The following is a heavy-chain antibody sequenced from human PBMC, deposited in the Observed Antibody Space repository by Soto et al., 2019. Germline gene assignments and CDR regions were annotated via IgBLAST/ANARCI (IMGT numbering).Heavy chain of an antibody. D-gene: IGHD2-2*01. Sequence: ASVKVSCKASGYTFTGYYMHWVRQAPGQGLEWMGWINPNSGGTNYAQKFQGWVTMTRDTSISTAYMELSRMRSDDTAVYYCARDNHGVPAAPRDYYYGMEVWGQGTTVSVSS. J-gene: IGHJ6*01. CDR2: INPNSGGT. V-gene: IGHV1-2*04. CDR1: GYTFTGYY. CDR3: ARDNHGVPAAPRDYYYGMEV.